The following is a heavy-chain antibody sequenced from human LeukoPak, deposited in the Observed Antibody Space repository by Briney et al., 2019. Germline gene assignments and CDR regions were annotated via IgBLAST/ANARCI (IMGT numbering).Heavy chain of an antibody. CDR1: GFTFSSYA. CDR2: ISYDGSNK. D-gene: IGHD2/OR15-2a*01. V-gene: IGHV3-30-3*01. Sequence: PGRSLRLSCAASGFTFSSYAMHWVRQAPGKGLEWVAVISYDGSNKYYADSVKGRFTISRGNSKNTLYLQMNSLRAEDTAVYYCARSFGSRGGPYYFDYWGQGTLVTVSS. J-gene: IGHJ4*02. CDR3: ARSFGSRGGPYYFDY.